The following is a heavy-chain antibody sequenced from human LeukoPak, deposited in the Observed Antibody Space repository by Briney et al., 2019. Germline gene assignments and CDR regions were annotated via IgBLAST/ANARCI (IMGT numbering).Heavy chain of an antibody. Sequence: ASVKVSCKASGYTFTSYGISWGRQAPGQGLEWMGWISAYNGNTNYAQKLQGRVTMTTDTSTSTAYMELRSLRSDDTAVYYCARSGRRGRWFAASYYFDYWGQGTLVTVSS. J-gene: IGHJ4*02. CDR2: ISAYNGNT. CDR3: ARSGRRGRWFAASYYFDY. V-gene: IGHV1-18*01. D-gene: IGHD3-10*01. CDR1: GYTFTSYG.